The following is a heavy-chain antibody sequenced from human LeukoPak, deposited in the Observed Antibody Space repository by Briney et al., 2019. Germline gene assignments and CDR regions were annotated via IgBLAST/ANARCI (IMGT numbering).Heavy chain of an antibody. CDR1: GFTFSSYS. V-gene: IGHV3-21*01. Sequence: PGGSLRLSCAASGFTFSSYSMNWVRQAPGKGLEWVSSNSSSSSYIYYADSVKGRFTISRDNAKNSLYLQMNSLRAEDTAVYYCARKYYYDSSGYYTYFDYWGQGTLVTVSS. D-gene: IGHD3-22*01. CDR2: NSSSSSYI. J-gene: IGHJ4*02. CDR3: ARKYYYDSSGYYTYFDY.